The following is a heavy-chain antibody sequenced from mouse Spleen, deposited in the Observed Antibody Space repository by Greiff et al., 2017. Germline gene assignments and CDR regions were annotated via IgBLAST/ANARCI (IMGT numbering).Heavy chain of an antibody. Sequence: EVKVVESGGGLVKPGGSLKLSCAASGFTFSSYAMSWVRQTPEKRLEWVATISSGGSYTYYPDSVKGRFTISRDNAKNTLYLQMSSLRSEDTAMYYCALAPYYYGSSYYFDYWGQGTTLTVSS. D-gene: IGHD1-1*01. V-gene: IGHV5-9-1*01. J-gene: IGHJ2*01. CDR1: GFTFSSYA. CDR2: ISSGGSYT. CDR3: ALAPYYYGSSYYFDY.